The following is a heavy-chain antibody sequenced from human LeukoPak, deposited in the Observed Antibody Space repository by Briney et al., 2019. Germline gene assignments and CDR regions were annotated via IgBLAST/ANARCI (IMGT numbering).Heavy chain of an antibody. V-gene: IGHV3-23*01. J-gene: IGHJ4*02. CDR1: GFTFSNYA. CDR3: AKRAVTPDY. D-gene: IGHD4-11*01. CDR2: ISGSGGST. Sequence: PGGSERLSCAASGFTFSNYAMSWIRQAPGKGLQWVSAISGSGGSTYYADSVKGRFTISRDNSKNTLYLQMKSLRAEDTAVYYCAKRAVTPDYWGQGTLVTVSS.